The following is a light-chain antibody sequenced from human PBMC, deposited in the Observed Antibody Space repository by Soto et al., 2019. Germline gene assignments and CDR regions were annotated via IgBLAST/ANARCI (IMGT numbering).Light chain of an antibody. V-gene: IGLV1-40*01. Sequence: QSVLTQPPSLSGAPGQRVTISCTGSSSNIGAGYDVHWYQQLPGTAPKLLIYGNSNRPSGVPDRFSGSKSGTSASLAITGLQAEDEADYYCQSYDSSTPVVFGGGTKLTVL. CDR1: SSNIGAGYD. CDR3: QSYDSSTPVV. CDR2: GNS. J-gene: IGLJ2*01.